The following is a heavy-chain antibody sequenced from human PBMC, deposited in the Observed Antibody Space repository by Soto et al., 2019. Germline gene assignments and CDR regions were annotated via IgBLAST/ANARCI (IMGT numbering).Heavy chain of an antibody. CDR3: ARETLIAVAGADFDY. CDR1: GFTFSSYA. CDR2: ISYDGSNK. Sequence: GGSLRLSCAASGFTFSSYAMHWVRQAPGKGLEWVAVISYDGSNKYYADSVKGRFTTSRDNSKNTLYLQMNSLRAEDTAVYYCARETLIAVAGADFDYWGQGTLVTVSS. D-gene: IGHD6-19*01. J-gene: IGHJ4*02. V-gene: IGHV3-30-3*01.